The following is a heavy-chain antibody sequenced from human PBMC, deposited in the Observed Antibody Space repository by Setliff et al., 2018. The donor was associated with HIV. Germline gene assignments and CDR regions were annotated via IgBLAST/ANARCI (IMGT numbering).Heavy chain of an antibody. V-gene: IGHV4-34*01. CDR2: INHSGST. D-gene: IGHD3-3*01. Sequence: SETLSLTCAVYGGSFSGYYWSWIRQPPGKGLEWIGEINHSGSTNYNPSLKSRVTISVDTSKNQFSLKLSSVTAADTAVCYCARRSDFWSEGDAFDIWGQGTMVTVSS. J-gene: IGHJ3*02. CDR1: GGSFSGYY. CDR3: ARRSDFWSEGDAFDI.